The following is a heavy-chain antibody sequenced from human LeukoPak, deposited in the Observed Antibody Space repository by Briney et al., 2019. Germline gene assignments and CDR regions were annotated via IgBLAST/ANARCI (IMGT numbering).Heavy chain of an antibody. CDR1: GFTFSSYA. CDR2: ISGSGGST. D-gene: IGHD2-8*01. Sequence: GGSLRLSCAASGFTFSSYAMSWVRQAPGKGLEWVSAISGSGGSTYYADSVKGRFTISRDNSKNTLYLQMDSLRAEDTAMYYCARRRGMGSLDYWGQRTLVTASS. J-gene: IGHJ4*02. V-gene: IGHV3-23*01. CDR3: ARRRGMGSLDY.